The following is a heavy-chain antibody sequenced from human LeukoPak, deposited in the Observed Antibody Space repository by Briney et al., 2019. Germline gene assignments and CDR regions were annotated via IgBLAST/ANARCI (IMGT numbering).Heavy chain of an antibody. D-gene: IGHD5-24*01. CDR1: GGTFSSYA. CDR2: SIPIFGTA. Sequence: GGSVTVSCMASGGTFSSYAISWVRQGPGQGREWKGGSIPIFGTANYSHKFHGRVTITADKSTSTSYMELSSLRSEYTAVYYCTRSTDGYNLDYWGQGTLVTVSS. V-gene: IGHV1-69*06. CDR3: TRSTDGYNLDY. J-gene: IGHJ4*02.